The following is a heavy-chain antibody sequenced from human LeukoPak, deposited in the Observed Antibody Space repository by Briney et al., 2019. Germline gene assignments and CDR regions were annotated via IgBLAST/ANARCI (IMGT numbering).Heavy chain of an antibody. CDR2: ISYDGRNK. CDR1: GFTFNSHA. Sequence: PGGSLRLSCAASGFTFNSHAMHWVRQAPGKGLEWVAVISYDGRNKDYADPVKGRFTISRDNSKNTLYLQVNSLRAEDAAVFYCARSAGDPHAFDVWGQGTMVTVSS. CDR3: ARSAGDPHAFDV. V-gene: IGHV3-30*04. J-gene: IGHJ3*01. D-gene: IGHD4-17*01.